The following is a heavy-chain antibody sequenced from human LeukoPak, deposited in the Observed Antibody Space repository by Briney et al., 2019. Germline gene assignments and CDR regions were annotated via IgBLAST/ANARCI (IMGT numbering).Heavy chain of an antibody. CDR2: IYGGGIT. Sequence: GGSLRLSCAASGFTVSARYMSWVRQVPGKGLEWVSVIYGGGITYYVDSVKGRFTISRDNSKNTLYLQMNGLRVEDTAVYYCARDFFSRGYYYGMDVWGEGTTVTVSS. V-gene: IGHV3-53*05. J-gene: IGHJ6*04. CDR1: GFTVSARY. CDR3: ARDFFSRGYYYGMDV. D-gene: IGHD2/OR15-2a*01.